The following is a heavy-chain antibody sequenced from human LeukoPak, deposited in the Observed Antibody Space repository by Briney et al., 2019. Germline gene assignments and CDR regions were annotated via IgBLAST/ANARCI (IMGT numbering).Heavy chain of an antibody. CDR2: LSDSGGST. CDR1: GFTFSNYA. D-gene: IGHD3-10*01. CDR3: AKRGGDC. Sequence: GGSLRLSCAASGFTFSNYAMSWVRQAPGEGLEWVSTLSDSGGSTYYADSVKGRFTISRDNSRNTLYLQMNSLRAEDTAVYYCAKRGGDCWGQGTLVTVSS. J-gene: IGHJ4*02. V-gene: IGHV3-23*01.